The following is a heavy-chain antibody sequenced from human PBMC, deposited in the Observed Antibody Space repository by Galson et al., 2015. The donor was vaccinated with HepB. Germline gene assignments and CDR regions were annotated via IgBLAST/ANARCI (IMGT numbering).Heavy chain of an antibody. J-gene: IGHJ4*02. CDR1: GYSFNTYW. D-gene: IGHD2-15*01. CDR2: IYPGDSDT. V-gene: IGHV5-51*01. Sequence: QSGAEVEKPGEPLKISCQGSGYSFNTYWIAWVRQMPGKGLEWMGVIYPGDSDTRYGPSFQGQVTISADKSISTAYLQWSGLKASDTAMYYCARRVRACSGGTCYYFDYWGQGTLVTVSS. CDR3: ARRVRACSGGTCYYFDY.